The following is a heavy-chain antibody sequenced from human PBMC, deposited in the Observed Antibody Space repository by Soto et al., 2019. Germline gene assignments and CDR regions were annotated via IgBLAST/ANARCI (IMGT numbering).Heavy chain of an antibody. CDR2: ISGDGLST. CDR3: ARRPDAFDI. Sequence: GGSLRLSCAGSGSTLTDLTMTWVRQAPGKGLEWDSAISGDGLSTYYAGSVKGRFTISRDNSKTILYLQMNSLRAEDTAVYYCARRPDAFDIWGRGTMVTVSS. V-gene: IGHV3-23*01. CDR1: GSTLTDLT. J-gene: IGHJ3*02.